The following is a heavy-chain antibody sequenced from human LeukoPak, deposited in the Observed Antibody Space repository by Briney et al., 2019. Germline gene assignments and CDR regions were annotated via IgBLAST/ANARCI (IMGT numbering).Heavy chain of an antibody. J-gene: IGHJ6*02. D-gene: IGHD2-15*01. CDR2: ISYDGSDK. CDR1: GFTFSTYT. Sequence: GGSLTLSCAASGFTFSTYTLHWVRQAPGKGLEWVAVISYDGSDKSYADSVKGRFTISRDNSKNTLYLQMNSLNPEDTAVYYCARGDCSAGSCYSGDYYYIMDVWGQGTTVTVSS. CDR3: ARGDCSAGSCYSGDYYYIMDV. V-gene: IGHV3-30-3*01.